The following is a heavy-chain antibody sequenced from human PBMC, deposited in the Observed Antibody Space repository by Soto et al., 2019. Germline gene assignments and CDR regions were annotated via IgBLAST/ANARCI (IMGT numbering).Heavy chain of an antibody. D-gene: IGHD3-10*01. CDR2: VSPYNGHT. CDR3: ARGTFGELSWFDP. V-gene: IGHV1-18*01. J-gene: IGHJ5*02. Sequence: QDQLVQSGAEVKKPGASVKVSCKASGYTFTSFGIGWVRQAPGQGLEWLGWVSPYNGHTRYAQEVEDTVTMTTETSTSTAFMELMSLRSDDTAVYYCARGTFGELSWFDPWGQGTLVTVSS. CDR1: GYTFTSFG.